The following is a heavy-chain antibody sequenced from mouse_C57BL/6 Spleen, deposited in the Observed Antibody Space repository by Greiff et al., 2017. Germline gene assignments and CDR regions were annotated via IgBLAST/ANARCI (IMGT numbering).Heavy chain of an antibody. V-gene: IGHV1-18*01. D-gene: IGHD1-1*01. J-gene: IGHJ2*01. Sequence: EVQLQQSGPELVKPGASVKIPCKASGYTFTDYNMDWVKQSHGKSLEWIGDINPNNGGTNYNQKFKGKATLTVDKSSSTAYMELRSLTSEDTAVYYCARGDYYGSSYSYFDYWGQGTTLTVSS. CDR3: ARGDYYGSSYSYFDY. CDR2: INPNNGGT. CDR1: GYTFTDYN.